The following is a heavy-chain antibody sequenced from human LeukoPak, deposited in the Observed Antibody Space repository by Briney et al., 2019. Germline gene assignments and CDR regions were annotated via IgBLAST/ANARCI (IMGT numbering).Heavy chain of an antibody. Sequence: GGSLRLSRAVSGFTLSSYWMSWFRQAPGKGLEWVANINQDGSQKFSVDSVKGRFTISRDNAKNSLSLQMNSLRVEDTAVYYCARDWFDGDYDRFDYWGQGTLVTVSS. J-gene: IGHJ4*02. CDR3: ARDWFDGDYDRFDY. D-gene: IGHD4-17*01. CDR1: GFTLSSYW. CDR2: INQDGSQK. V-gene: IGHV3-7*03.